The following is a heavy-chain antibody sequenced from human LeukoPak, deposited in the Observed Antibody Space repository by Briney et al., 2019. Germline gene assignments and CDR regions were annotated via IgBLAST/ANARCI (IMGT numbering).Heavy chain of an antibody. CDR1: GGSPSSYY. D-gene: IGHD3-16*02. CDR3: ARDSNYDYVWGSYRIFDY. V-gene: IGHV4-4*07. J-gene: IGHJ4*02. Sequence: PETLSLTRTVSGGSPSSYYWSWIRQPAGQGLEWIGRIYTSGSTNYNPSLKSRVTMSVDTSKNQFSLKLSSVTAADTAVYYCARDSNYDYVWGSYRIFDYWGQGTLVTVSS. CDR2: IYTSGST.